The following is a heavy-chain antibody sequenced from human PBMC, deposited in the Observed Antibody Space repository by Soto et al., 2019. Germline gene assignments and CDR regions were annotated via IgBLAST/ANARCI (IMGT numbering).Heavy chain of an antibody. CDR1: GGSISSGGYY. CDR2: IYYSGST. D-gene: IGHD6-13*01. V-gene: IGHV4-31*03. J-gene: IGHJ4*02. Sequence: PSETLSLTCTVSGGSISSGGYYWSWIRQHPGKGLEWIRYIYYSGSTYYNPSLKSRVTISVDTSKNQFSLKLSSVTAADTAVYYCARGGIAAAAPPDYWGQGTLVTVSS. CDR3: ARGGIAAAAPPDY.